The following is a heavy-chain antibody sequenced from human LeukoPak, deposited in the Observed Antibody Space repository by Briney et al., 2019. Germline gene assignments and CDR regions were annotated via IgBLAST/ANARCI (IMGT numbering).Heavy chain of an antibody. CDR1: GGSFSGYY. D-gene: IGHD6-19*01. CDR3: ARGRWLDHYFDY. Sequence: SETLSLTCAVYGGSFSGYYWSWIRQPPGKGLEWIGEINHSGSTNYNPSLKSRVTISVDTSKNQFSLKLSSVTAADTAAYYCARGRWLDHYFDYWGQGTLVTVSS. CDR2: INHSGST. J-gene: IGHJ4*02. V-gene: IGHV4-34*01.